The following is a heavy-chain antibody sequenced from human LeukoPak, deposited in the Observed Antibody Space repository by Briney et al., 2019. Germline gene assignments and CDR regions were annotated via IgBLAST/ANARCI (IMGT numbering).Heavy chain of an antibody. CDR2: ISYDGSNK. CDR3: AKDQREGYDFWSGYYYYYYSMDV. CDR1: GFTFSSYA. J-gene: IGHJ6*03. D-gene: IGHD3-3*01. Sequence: GGSLRLSCAASGFTFSSYAMHWVRQAPGKGLEWVAVISYDGSNKYYADSVKGRFTISRDNSKNTLYLQMNTLRAEDTAVYYCAKDQREGYDFWSGYYYYYYSMDVWGKGTTVTVSS. V-gene: IGHV3-30-3*01.